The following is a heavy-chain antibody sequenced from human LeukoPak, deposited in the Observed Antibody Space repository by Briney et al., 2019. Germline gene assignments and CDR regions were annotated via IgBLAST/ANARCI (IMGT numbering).Heavy chain of an antibody. D-gene: IGHD3-22*01. CDR2: ISWNSGNI. V-gene: IGHV3-9*01. CDR3: AKGLWDDSSGYVVGAFDI. CDR1: GFTFDDYA. Sequence: GGSLRPSCAASGFTFDDYAMHWVRQAPGKGLRWVSGISWNSGNIGYADSVKGRFTISRDNAKNSLYLQMNSLRAEDTALYYCAKGLWDDSSGYVVGAFDIWGQGTMVTVSS. J-gene: IGHJ3*02.